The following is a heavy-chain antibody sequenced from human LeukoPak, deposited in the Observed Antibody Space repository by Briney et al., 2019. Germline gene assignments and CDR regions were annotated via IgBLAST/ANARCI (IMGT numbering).Heavy chain of an antibody. CDR3: ARGXXVLXYFDY. CDR1: GGSISNRSYY. V-gene: IGHV4-39*01. CDR2: ISDSGNT. Sequence: SETLSLTCTVSGGSISNRSYYWGWIRQPPGKGLEWIGKISDSGNTYYSPSLRSRVTISIDTSKNQFSLKLSSVTATDTAVYYXARGXXVLXYFDYWGQGTLVTVSS. J-gene: IGHJ4*02.